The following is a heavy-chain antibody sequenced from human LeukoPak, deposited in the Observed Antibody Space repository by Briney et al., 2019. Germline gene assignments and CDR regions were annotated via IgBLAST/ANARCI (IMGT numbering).Heavy chain of an antibody. D-gene: IGHD3-10*01. J-gene: IGHJ5*02. CDR3: ARGLGWFGETNWIDP. CDR2: ISSRSSTI. Sequence: GRSLSLSCAVSGFTFRRYSMICVRRAPGKGREWVSYISSRSSTIYYADSVKCRFTISRENAKNSLYLQMNSLRAEDTAVYYCARGLGWFGETNWIDPWGQGTLVTVSS. CDR1: GFTFRRYS. V-gene: IGHV3-48*01.